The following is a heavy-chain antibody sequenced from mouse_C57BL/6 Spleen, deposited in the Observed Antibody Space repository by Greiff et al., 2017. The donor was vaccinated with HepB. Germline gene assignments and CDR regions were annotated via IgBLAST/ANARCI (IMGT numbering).Heavy chain of an antibody. Sequence: QVHVKQSGAELVRPGTSVKVSCKASGYAFTNYLIEWVKQRPGQGLEWIGVINPGSGGTNYNEKFKGKATLTADKSSSTAYMQLSSLTSEDSAVYFCARSDYGSSLYYFDYWGQGTTLTVSS. CDR1: GYAFTNYL. CDR2: INPGSGGT. V-gene: IGHV1-54*01. D-gene: IGHD1-1*01. CDR3: ARSDYGSSLYYFDY. J-gene: IGHJ2*01.